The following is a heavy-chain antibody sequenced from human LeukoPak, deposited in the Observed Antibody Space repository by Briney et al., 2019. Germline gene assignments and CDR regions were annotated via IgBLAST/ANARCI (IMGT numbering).Heavy chain of an antibody. D-gene: IGHD2-2*01. CDR1: GFTFSDYY. J-gene: IGHJ4*02. V-gene: IGHV3-11*04. CDR3: AKDLPAAYFDY. CDR2: ISSSGSTI. Sequence: GGSLRLSCAASGFTFSDYYMSWIRQAPGKGLEWVSYISSSGSTIYYADSVKGRFTISRDNAKNSLYLQMNGLRAEDTAVYYCAKDLPAAYFDYWGQGTLVTVSS.